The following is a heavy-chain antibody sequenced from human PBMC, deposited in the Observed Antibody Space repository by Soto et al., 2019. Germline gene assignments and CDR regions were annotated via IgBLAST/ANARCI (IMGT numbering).Heavy chain of an antibody. J-gene: IGHJ6*02. CDR3: AKDQAGITMIVPTHYYYYGMDV. CDR1: GFTFSSYA. D-gene: IGHD3-22*01. CDR2: ISGSGGST. Sequence: PGGSLRLSCAASGFTFSSYAMSWVRQAPGKGLEWVSAISGSGGSTYYADSVKGRFTISRDNSKNTLYLQMNSLRAEDTAVYYCAKDQAGITMIVPTHYYYYGMDVWGQGTTVTVSS. V-gene: IGHV3-23*01.